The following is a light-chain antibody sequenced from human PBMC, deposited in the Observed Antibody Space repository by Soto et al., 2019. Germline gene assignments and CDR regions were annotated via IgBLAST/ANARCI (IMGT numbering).Light chain of an antibody. CDR1: QGISSY. V-gene: IGKV1-9*01. Sequence: DIQLTQSPSFLSASVGDRVTITCRASQGISSYLAWYQQKPRKAPKLLIYAASTLRSGVPSRFSGSGSGTEFTLTISSLQPEDFATYYCQQLNSYPLTFGGGTKVEIK. J-gene: IGKJ4*01. CDR3: QQLNSYPLT. CDR2: AAS.